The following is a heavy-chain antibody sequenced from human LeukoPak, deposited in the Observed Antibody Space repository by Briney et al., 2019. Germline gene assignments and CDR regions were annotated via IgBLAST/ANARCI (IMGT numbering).Heavy chain of an antibody. D-gene: IGHD4-23*01. CDR2: IWYDGSNK. CDR1: GFTFSSYG. J-gene: IGHJ4*02. V-gene: IGHV3-33*01. CDR3: ARGAASTTVDQGPGADY. Sequence: PGGSLRLSCAASGFTFSSYGMHWVRQAPGKGLEWVAVIWYDGSNKYYADSVKGRFTISRDNSKNTLYLQMNSLRAEDTAVYYCARGAASTTVDQGPGADYWGQGTLVTVSS.